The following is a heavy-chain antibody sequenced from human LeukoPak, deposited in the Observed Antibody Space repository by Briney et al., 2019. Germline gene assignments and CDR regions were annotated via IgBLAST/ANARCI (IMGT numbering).Heavy chain of an antibody. Sequence: QPGRSLRLSCAASGFTFSSYAMHWVRQAPGKGLEWVAVISYDGSNKYYADSLKGRFTISRDNSKNTLYLQMNSLRAEDTAVYYCARDYDFWSGLNWFDPWGQGTLVTVSS. D-gene: IGHD3-3*01. V-gene: IGHV3-30-3*01. J-gene: IGHJ5*02. CDR3: ARDYDFWSGLNWFDP. CDR1: GFTFSSYA. CDR2: ISYDGSNK.